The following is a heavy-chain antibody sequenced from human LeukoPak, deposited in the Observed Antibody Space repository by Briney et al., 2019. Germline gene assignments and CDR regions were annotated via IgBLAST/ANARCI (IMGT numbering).Heavy chain of an antibody. CDR1: GGTFSSYA. Sequence: ASVKVSCKASGGTFSSYAIRWVRQAPGQGLEWMGGIIPIFGTANYAQKFQGRVTITADESTSTAYMELSSLRSEDRAVYYCARATSGWYWFDPWGQGTLVTVSS. CDR3: ARATSGWYWFDP. V-gene: IGHV1-69*13. J-gene: IGHJ5*02. D-gene: IGHD6-19*01. CDR2: IIPIFGTA.